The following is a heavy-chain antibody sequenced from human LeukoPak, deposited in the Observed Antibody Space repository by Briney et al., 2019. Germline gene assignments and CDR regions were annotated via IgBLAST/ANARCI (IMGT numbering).Heavy chain of an antibody. V-gene: IGHV4-39*01. CDR3: ARQLDN. CDR2: IYYTGSS. J-gene: IGHJ4*02. Sequence: SETLSLTCTVSGDSISSSLYYWVWIRQPPGKGLEWIGSIYYTGSSYYNPSLKSRVTISVDTSRNQFSLKLSSVTAADTAVYYCARQLDNWRQGTLVTVSS. CDR1: GDSISSSLYY.